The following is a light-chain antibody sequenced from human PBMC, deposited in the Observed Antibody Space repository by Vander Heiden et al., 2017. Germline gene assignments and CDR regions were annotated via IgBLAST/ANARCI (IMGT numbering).Light chain of an antibody. Sequence: DIQMTQSPSSLSASVGDRVTITCQASQDISNYLNWYQQKPGKAPKLLIYDASNLETGVPSRFSGSGYGTDFTFTISSRQPEDIAPYYCQQDYNPLLITFGPGTRLEIK. CDR3: QQDYNPLLIT. J-gene: IGKJ5*01. V-gene: IGKV1-33*01. CDR1: QDISNY. CDR2: DAS.